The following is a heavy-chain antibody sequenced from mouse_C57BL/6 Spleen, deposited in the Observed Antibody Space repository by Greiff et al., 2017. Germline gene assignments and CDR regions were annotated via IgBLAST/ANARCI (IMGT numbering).Heavy chain of an antibody. D-gene: IGHD4-1*01. CDR1: GYAFSSSW. CDR3: ARSNWDWDLFAY. V-gene: IGHV1-82*01. J-gene: IGHJ3*01. CDR2: IYPGDGDT. Sequence: QVQLQQSGPELVKPGASVKISCKASGYAFSSSWMNWVKQRPGQGLEWIGRIYPGDGDTTYNGQFKGKATLTADKSSSTAYMQLSSLTSEDSAVYVCARSNWDWDLFAYWGQGTLVTVSA.